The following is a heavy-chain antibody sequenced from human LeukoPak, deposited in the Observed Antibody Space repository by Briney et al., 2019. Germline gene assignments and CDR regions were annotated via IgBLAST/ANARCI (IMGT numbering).Heavy chain of an antibody. D-gene: IGHD3-16*01. CDR1: GFTFIAYA. Sequence: SGGSLSLSFAASGFTFIAYAMNWVRQAPGKGLEWVSGLTGSGDSTYYADSVRGRFTISRDNSKNKLYLQMNSLTAEDTAIYYCAKDLPDRFRKFDYWGQGTLVTVSS. CDR2: LTGSGDST. CDR3: AKDLPDRFRKFDY. V-gene: IGHV3-23*01. J-gene: IGHJ4*02.